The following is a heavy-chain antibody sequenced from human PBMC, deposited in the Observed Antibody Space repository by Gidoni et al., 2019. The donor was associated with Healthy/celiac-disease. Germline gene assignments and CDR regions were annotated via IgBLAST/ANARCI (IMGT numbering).Heavy chain of an antibody. V-gene: IGHV1-2*02. CDR3: ARVHSGSYSAFDI. CDR2: INPNRGGT. CDR1: GSTFTGYY. J-gene: IGHJ3*02. D-gene: IGHD1-26*01. Sequence: QVQLVPSRAEVKNPGASVKVSCKASGSTFTGYYMHWGRQAPGQGLELMGLINPNRGGTKYAQKFQGRVTMTRDKSISTAYMELSRLRSDDTAVYYCARVHSGSYSAFDIWGQGTMVTVSS.